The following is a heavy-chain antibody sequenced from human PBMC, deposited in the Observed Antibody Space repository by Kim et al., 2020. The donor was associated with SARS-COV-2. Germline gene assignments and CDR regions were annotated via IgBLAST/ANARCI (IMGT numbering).Heavy chain of an antibody. CDR3: ASVADLMMVAVDY. CDR1: GFTFSTYC. V-gene: IGHV3-74*01. J-gene: IGHJ4*02. CDR2: ISNNGSTT. Sequence: GGSLRLSCAASGFTFSTYCMNWVRQAPGKGLEWVSRISNNGSTTNYADSVKGRFTVSRDNAKNTLYLQMNRLRADDTAVYYCASVADLMMVAVDYWGLGALVSVSS. D-gene: IGHD2-15*01.